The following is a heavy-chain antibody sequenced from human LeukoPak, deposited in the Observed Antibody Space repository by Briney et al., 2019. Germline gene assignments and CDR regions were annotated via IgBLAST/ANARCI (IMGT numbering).Heavy chain of an antibody. CDR1: GFTFSSYG. CDR3: ARDRSGYRSDAFDI. V-gene: IGHV3-48*04. CDR2: ISSSGSTI. J-gene: IGHJ3*02. Sequence: GGSLRLSCAASGFTFSSYGMHWVRQAPGKGLEWVSYISSSGSTIYYADSVKGRFTISRDNAKNSLYLQMNSLRAEDTAVYYCARDRSGYRSDAFDIWGQGTMVTVSS. D-gene: IGHD6-13*01.